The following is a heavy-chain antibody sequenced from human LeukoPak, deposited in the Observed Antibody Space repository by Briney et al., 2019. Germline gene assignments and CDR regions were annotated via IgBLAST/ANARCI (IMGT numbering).Heavy chain of an antibody. J-gene: IGHJ3*02. V-gene: IGHV5-51*01. D-gene: IGHD2-2*02. CDR3: ARPQKYQLLYIGAFDI. CDR1: GYSFTGYW. CDR2: IYPGDSDT. Sequence: GESLKISCKDSGYSFTGYWIAWVRQMPGKGLEWMGIIYPGDSDTRYSPSFQGQVTISADRSISTAYLQWSSLKASDTAMYYCARPQKYQLLYIGAFDIWGQGTMVTVSS.